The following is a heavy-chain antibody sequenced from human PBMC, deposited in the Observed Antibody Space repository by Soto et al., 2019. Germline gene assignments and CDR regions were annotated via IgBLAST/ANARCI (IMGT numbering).Heavy chain of an antibody. Sequence: GESLKISCKGSGYSFTSYWIGWVRQMPGKGLEWMGIIYPGDSDTRYSPSFQGQVTISADKSISTAYLQWSSLKASDTAMYYCARSMRYYYYGMDIWGQGTTVTLSS. V-gene: IGHV5-51*01. J-gene: IGHJ6*02. CDR2: IYPGDSDT. CDR1: GYSFTSYW. D-gene: IGHD2-8*01. CDR3: ARSMRYYYYGMDI.